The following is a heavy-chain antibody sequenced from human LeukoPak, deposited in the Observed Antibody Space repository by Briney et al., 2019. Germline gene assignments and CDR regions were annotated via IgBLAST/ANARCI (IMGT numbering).Heavy chain of an antibody. V-gene: IGHV3-48*03. CDR3: ARVDSSSWYHYFDY. CDR2: ISSSGSTI. J-gene: IGHJ4*02. CDR1: GFTFSSYE. Sequence: PGGSLRLSCAASGFTFSSYEMNWVRQAPGKGLEWVSYISSSGSTIYYADSVKGRFTISRDNAKNSLYLQMNSLRAEDTAVHYCARVDSSSWYHYFDYWGQGALVTVSS. D-gene: IGHD6-13*01.